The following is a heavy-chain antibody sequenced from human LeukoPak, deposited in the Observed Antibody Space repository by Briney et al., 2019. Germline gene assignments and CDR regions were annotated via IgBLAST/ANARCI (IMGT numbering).Heavy chain of an antibody. CDR2: ISYDGSNK. CDR3: ARDKGYYDSSGYYPYYYYYGMDV. CDR1: EFTFSSYG. D-gene: IGHD3-22*01. J-gene: IGHJ6*02. V-gene: IGHV3-30*19. Sequence: GGSLRLSCAASEFTFSSYGMHWVRQAPGKGLEWVAVISYDGSNKYYADSVKGRFTISRDNSKNTLYLQMNSLRAEDTAVYYCARDKGYYDSSGYYPYYYYYGMDVWGQGTTVTVSS.